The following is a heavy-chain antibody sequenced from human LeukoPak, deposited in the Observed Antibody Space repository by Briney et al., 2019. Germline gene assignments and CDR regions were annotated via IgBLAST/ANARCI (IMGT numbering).Heavy chain of an antibody. V-gene: IGHV3-48*01. J-gene: IGHJ4*02. D-gene: IGHD5-12*01. CDR3: AKWGYSNFAN. Sequence: GGSLRLSCAASGFSISDKAMNWVRQAPGKGLEWVSYISSSSDTIYYADSVKGRFTISRDNGKNSVYLQMNSLRAEDTAVYYCAKWGYSNFANWGQGTLVTVSS. CDR1: GFSISDKA. CDR2: ISSSSDTI.